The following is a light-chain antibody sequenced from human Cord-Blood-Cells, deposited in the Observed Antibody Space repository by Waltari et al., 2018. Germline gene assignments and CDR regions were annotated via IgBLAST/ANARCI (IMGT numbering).Light chain of an antibody. Sequence: DVVMTQSPLSLPVTLGQPASISCRSSQSLVHSDGNTYLNWFQQRPGQSPRRLIYKVSNRDSGVPDRFSGSESGTDFTLKISRVEAEDVGVYYCMQGTHWWTFGQGTKVEIK. V-gene: IGKV2-30*02. CDR2: KVS. CDR3: MQGTHWWT. CDR1: QSLVHSDGNTY. J-gene: IGKJ1*01.